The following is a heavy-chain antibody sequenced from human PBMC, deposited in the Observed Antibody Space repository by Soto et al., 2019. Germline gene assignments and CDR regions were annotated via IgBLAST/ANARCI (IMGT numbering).Heavy chain of an antibody. J-gene: IGHJ4*02. CDR1: GYIFTDSH. V-gene: IGHV1-2*02. CDR2: INPKTGDT. Sequence: QVQLVQSGTEVKKPGASVKVSCKASGYIFTDSHIHWVRQASGQGLEWLGWINPKTGDTHYSQKFQGRIILPRDTSISTAYMELTNLTSADTAVYYCERDPPRFFTSSPEGAGLWGQGTLVTVAS. CDR3: ERDPPRFFTSSPEGAGL. D-gene: IGHD6-6*01.